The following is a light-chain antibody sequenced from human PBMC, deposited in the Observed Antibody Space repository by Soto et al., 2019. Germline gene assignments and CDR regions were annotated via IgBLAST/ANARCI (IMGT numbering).Light chain of an antibody. CDR2: DAS. CDR1: QSVSSW. V-gene: IGKV1-5*01. Sequence: DIQMTQSPSTLSASVGDRVTITCRASQSVSSWLAWYQQKPGKAPTLLIYDASNLESGVPSRFSGSGSGTEFTLTISSLQPDDFATYYCQQYNSYSPTFGQGTKLEIK. CDR3: QQYNSYSPT. J-gene: IGKJ2*01.